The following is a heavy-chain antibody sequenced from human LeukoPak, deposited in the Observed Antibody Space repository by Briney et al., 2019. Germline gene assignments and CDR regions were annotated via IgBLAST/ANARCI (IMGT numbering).Heavy chain of an antibody. V-gene: IGHV3-48*03. D-gene: IGHD5-24*01. J-gene: IGHJ4*02. Sequence: GGSLRLSCAASGFTFSSYEMNWVRQAPGKGLEGVSYISSSGSTIYYADSVKGRFTISRDNAKNSLSLQMNRLRGGDTAVYYCAREGWRDGFNFFDYWGQGTLVTVSS. CDR3: AREGWRDGFNFFDY. CDR1: GFTFSSYE. CDR2: ISSSGSTI.